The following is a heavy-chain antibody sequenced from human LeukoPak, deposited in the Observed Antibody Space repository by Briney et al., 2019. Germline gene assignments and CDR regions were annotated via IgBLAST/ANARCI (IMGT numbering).Heavy chain of an antibody. CDR2: ISSSSSTI. J-gene: IGHJ3*02. CDR1: GFTFSSYS. CDR3: ARVGPYSSGWDSYPGGAFDI. V-gene: IGHV3-48*04. Sequence: GGSLRLSCAASGFTFSSYSMNWVRQAPGKGLEWVSYISSSSSTIYYADSVKGRFTISRDNAKNSLYLQMNSLRAEDTAVYYCARVGPYSSGWDSYPGGAFDIWGQGTMVTVSS. D-gene: IGHD6-19*01.